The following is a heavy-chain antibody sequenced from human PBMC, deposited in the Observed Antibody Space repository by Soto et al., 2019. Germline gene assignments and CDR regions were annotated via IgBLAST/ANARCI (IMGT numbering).Heavy chain of an antibody. D-gene: IGHD3-9*01. CDR1: GFTFSSYG. CDR3: AKDLYFSLMYYYYSCGIDV. Sequence: GGSLRLACAAYGFTFSSYGMHWVRQAPGKGLEWVAVISYDGSNKYYADSVKGRFTISRDNSKNTLYLQMNSLRAEDTAVYYCAKDLYFSLMYYYYSCGIDVCCQGTTLTVSS. CDR2: ISYDGSNK. J-gene: IGHJ6*02. V-gene: IGHV3-30*18.